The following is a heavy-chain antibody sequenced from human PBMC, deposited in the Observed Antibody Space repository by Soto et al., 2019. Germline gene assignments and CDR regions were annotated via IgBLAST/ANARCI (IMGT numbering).Heavy chain of an antibody. CDR1: GYRFPAFH. J-gene: IGHJ6*02. CDR3: ARGTVVVGALKDHYGMDV. D-gene: IGHD2-15*01. V-gene: IGHV1-46*01. Sequence: ASVKVSCKASGYRFPAFHMHWVRQAPGLGLEWMGIINPNIGHANIAQKLPGRVTMTTDTSTSTAYMELRILRSDDTAVHYCARGTVVVGALKDHYGMDVWGQGTTVTVSS. CDR2: INPNIGHA.